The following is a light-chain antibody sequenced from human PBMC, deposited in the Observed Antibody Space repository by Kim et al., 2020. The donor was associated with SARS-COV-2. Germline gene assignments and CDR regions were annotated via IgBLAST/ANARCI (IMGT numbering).Light chain of an antibody. CDR3: AAWDVSLNGHV. CDR1: SSNIGSKS. V-gene: IGLV1-44*01. Sequence: QSVLTQPPSASGTPGQRVTISCSGSSSNIGSKSVNWYQQLPGAAPKLLIYNNNQRPSGVPDRFSGSKSGTSGSLAISGLQSEDEADYYCAAWDVSLNGHVFGPGTKVTVL. CDR2: NNN. J-gene: IGLJ1*01.